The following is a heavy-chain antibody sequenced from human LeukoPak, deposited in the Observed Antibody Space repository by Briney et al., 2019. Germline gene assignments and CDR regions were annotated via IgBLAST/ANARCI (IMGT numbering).Heavy chain of an antibody. CDR3: ARIGWVSGSFCDY. CDR2: ISNSGTTL. Sequence: GGSLRLSCAASGFSFTDYYMTWIRQAPGKGLEWVSYISNSGTTLYYADSVKGRFTISRDNTKNSLYLQMNSLRVEDTAVYYCARIGWVSGSFCDYWGQGALVTVSS. V-gene: IGHV3-11*01. D-gene: IGHD1-26*01. J-gene: IGHJ4*02. CDR1: GFSFTDYY.